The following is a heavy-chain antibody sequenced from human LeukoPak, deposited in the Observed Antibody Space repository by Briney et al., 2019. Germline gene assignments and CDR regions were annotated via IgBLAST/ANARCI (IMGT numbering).Heavy chain of an antibody. V-gene: IGHV5-51*01. Sequence: GESLKISCKGSGYSFTSYWIGWVRQMPGKGLEWMGIIYPGDSDTRYSPSFQGQVTISADKSISTAYLQWSSLKASDTAMYYCARQIVVVAATNPLSGFDYWGQGTLVTVSS. CDR3: ARQIVVVAATNPLSGFDY. CDR2: IYPGDSDT. J-gene: IGHJ4*02. CDR1: GYSFTSYW. D-gene: IGHD2-15*01.